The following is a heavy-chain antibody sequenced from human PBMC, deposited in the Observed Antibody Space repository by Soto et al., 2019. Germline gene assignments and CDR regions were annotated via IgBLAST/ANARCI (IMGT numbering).Heavy chain of an antibody. Sequence: QVQLVQSGAEVKKPGSSVKVSCKASGGTFGSYAISWVRQAPGQGLEWMGGIIPIFGTANYAQKFQGRVTITADESTSTDYMELSSLRSEDTAVYYCARDREGKDIVVVPAATDYYYYGMDVWGQGTTVTVSS. V-gene: IGHV1-69*01. CDR2: IIPIFGTA. CDR1: GGTFGSYA. J-gene: IGHJ6*01. CDR3: ARDREGKDIVVVPAATDYYYYGMDV. D-gene: IGHD2-2*01.